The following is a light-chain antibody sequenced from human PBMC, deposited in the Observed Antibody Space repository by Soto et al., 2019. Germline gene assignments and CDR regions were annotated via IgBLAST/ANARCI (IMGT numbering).Light chain of an antibody. Sequence: QSALTQSSSASASLGSSVKLTCTLSSGHSSNIIAWHQQQPGKAPRYLMKLERSGNYIKGSGVPDRFSGSSSGADRYLTISNPQSEDEADYYCETWDSNTRVFGGGTKVTVL. CDR3: ETWDSNTRV. CDR2: LERSGNY. CDR1: SGHSSNI. J-gene: IGLJ2*01. V-gene: IGLV4-60*03.